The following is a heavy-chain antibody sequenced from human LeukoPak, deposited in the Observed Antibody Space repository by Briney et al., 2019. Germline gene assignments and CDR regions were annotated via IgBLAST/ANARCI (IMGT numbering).Heavy chain of an antibody. V-gene: IGHV4-4*07. D-gene: IGHD3-22*01. CDR1: GGSISSYY. CDR3: ARDAYYYDSSGYRQFDY. Sequence: SETLSLTCTVSGGSISSYYWSWIRQPAGKGLEWIGRIYTSGSTNYNPSLKSRVTMSVDTSKNQFSLKLSSVTAADTAVYYCARDAYYYDSSGYRQFDYWGQGTLVTVSS. CDR2: IYTSGST. J-gene: IGHJ4*02.